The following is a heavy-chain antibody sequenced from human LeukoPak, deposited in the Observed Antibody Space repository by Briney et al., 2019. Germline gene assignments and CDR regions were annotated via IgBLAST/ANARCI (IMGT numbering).Heavy chain of an antibody. CDR1: GGSISSYY. CDR2: IYHSGST. V-gene: IGHV4-39*07. J-gene: IGHJ5*02. CDR3: ARARYSSSLNWFDP. Sequence: PSETLSLTCTVSGGSISSYYWGWIRQPPGKGLEWIGSIYHSGSTYYNPSLKSRVTISVDTSKNQFSLKLSSVTAADTAVYYCARARYSSSLNWFDPWGQGTLVTVSS. D-gene: IGHD6-13*01.